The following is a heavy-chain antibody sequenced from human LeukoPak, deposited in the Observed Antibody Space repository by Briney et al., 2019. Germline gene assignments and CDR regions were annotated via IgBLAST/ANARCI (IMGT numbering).Heavy chain of an antibody. J-gene: IGHJ5*02. CDR3: ARDLGLTISANWFDP. Sequence: SETLSLTCGVSGYSISSGYFWVWIRQPPGKGLEWIGSVYHTGATYYNPSLRSSVTISVDTSKNQFSLELNSVTAADTAVYYCARDLGLTISANWFDPWGQGTLVTVSS. D-gene: IGHD3-9*01. V-gene: IGHV4-38-2*02. CDR1: GYSISSGYF. CDR2: VYHTGAT.